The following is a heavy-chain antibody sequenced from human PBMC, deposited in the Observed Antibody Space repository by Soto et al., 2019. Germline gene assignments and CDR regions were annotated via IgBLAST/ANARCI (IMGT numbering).Heavy chain of an antibody. CDR1: GFTFSSYA. CDR2: ISGSGGST. CDR3: AKFWGSSGRARGAFDI. D-gene: IGHD6-13*01. Sequence: EVQLLESGGGLVQPGGSLRLSCAASGFTFSSYAMSWVRQAPGKGLEWVSAISGSGGSTYYADSVKGRFTISRDNSKNTLYLQMSSLRAEDTAVYYCAKFWGSSGRARGAFDIWGQGTMVTVSS. J-gene: IGHJ3*02. V-gene: IGHV3-23*01.